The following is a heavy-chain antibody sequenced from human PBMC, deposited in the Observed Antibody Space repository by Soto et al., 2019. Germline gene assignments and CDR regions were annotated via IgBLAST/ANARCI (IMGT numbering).Heavy chain of an antibody. CDR2: IYSGGST. V-gene: IGHV3-53*01. J-gene: IGHJ4*01. CDR3: ARAPCRDCYGRYFDY. D-gene: IGHD2-21*01. CDR1: GFTVSSNY. Sequence: GRTLRLSCAASGFTVSSNYMSWVRQAPGKGLEWVSVIYSGGSTYYADSVKGRFTISRDNSKNTLYLQMSTLRDEDTAVYYCARAPCRDCYGRYFDYWGHGTRVTVSA.